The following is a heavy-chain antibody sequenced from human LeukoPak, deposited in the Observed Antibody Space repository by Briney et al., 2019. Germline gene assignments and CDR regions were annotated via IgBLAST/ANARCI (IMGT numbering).Heavy chain of an antibody. Sequence: GGSLRLSCAAPRGSFSTSGMSWVPQSPGKGLEWLSFLQYDGSIEYYAESVKGRFTISRDNSRNTLFLQMNSLRVEDTALYYCGKDQGVVGSYDHWGQGTLVTVSS. D-gene: IGHD3-10*01. CDR1: RGSFSTSG. J-gene: IGHJ5*02. CDR3: GKDQGVVGSYDH. V-gene: IGHV3-30*02. CDR2: LQYDGSIE.